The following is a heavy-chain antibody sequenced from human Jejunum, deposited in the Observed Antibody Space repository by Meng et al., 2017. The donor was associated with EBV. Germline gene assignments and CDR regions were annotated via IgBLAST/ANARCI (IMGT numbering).Heavy chain of an antibody. CDR3: ARDQNGSYFAY. J-gene: IGHJ4*02. Sequence: QVQLRESGPGLVKPSETLSLTCTVSGGSVSSGGYYWSWIRQPPGKGLEWIGYIYNSESTNYKSSLKSRVTISADTSKNQFSLRLSSVTAADTAVYYCARDQNGSYFAYWGQGTLVTVS. CDR1: GGSVSSGGYY. D-gene: IGHD1-26*01. V-gene: IGHV4-61*08. CDR2: IYNSEST.